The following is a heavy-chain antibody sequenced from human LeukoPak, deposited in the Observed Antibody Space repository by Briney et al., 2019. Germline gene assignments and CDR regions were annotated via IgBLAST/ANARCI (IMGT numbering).Heavy chain of an antibody. Sequence: SVTVSCKASGGTFSSYAISWVRQAPGQGLEWMGGIIPIFGAANYAQKFQGRVTITADESTSTAYMELSSLRSEDTAVYYCARDLGATYAFDIWGQGTMVSAS. V-gene: IGHV1-69*13. CDR3: ARDLGATYAFDI. CDR2: IIPIFGAA. J-gene: IGHJ3*02. CDR1: GGTFSSYA. D-gene: IGHD1-26*01.